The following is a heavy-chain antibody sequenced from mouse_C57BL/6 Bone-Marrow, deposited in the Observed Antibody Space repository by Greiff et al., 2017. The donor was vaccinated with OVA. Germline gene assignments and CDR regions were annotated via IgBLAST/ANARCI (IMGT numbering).Heavy chain of an antibody. CDR1: GYTFTSYW. Sequence: QVQLQQPGAELVKPGASVKLSCKASGYTFTSYWMHWVKQRPGRGLEWIGRIDPNSGGTKYNEKFKSKATLTVDKPASTAYMQLSSLTSEDSAVYYCARCGGLRRYYAMDYWGQGTSVTVSS. D-gene: IGHD2-4*01. CDR2: IDPNSGGT. V-gene: IGHV1-72*01. CDR3: ARCGGLRRYYAMDY. J-gene: IGHJ4*01.